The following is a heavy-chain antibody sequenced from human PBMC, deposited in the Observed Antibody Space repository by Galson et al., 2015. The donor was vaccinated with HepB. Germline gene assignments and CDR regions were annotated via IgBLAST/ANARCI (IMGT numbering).Heavy chain of an antibody. Sequence: SVKVSCKASGGTFNNFGINWIRQAPGQGLEWMGGIIPNFRTANYHQDFQGRLTMTVDESTNTAYMELSSLTSDDTAIYFCARDRDGYNFWYFDLWGRGILVTVSS. CDR1: GGTFNNFG. D-gene: IGHD5-24*01. CDR3: ARDRDGYNFWYFDL. V-gene: IGHV1-69*13. J-gene: IGHJ2*01. CDR2: IIPNFRTA.